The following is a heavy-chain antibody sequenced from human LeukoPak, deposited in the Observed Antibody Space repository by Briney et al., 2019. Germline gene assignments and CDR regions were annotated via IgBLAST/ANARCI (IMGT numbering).Heavy chain of an antibody. CDR3: PRRGDEWYYYDSSGYYFDY. J-gene: IGHJ4*02. D-gene: IGHD3-22*01. CDR2: IYYSGST. CDR1: GGSISSSSYY. V-gene: IGHV4-39*01. Sequence: SSETLSLTCTVSGGSISSSSYYWGWIRQPPGKGLEWIGSIYYSGSTYYNPSLKSRVTISVDTSKNQFSLKLSSVTAADTAVYYCPRRGDEWYYYDSSGYYFDYWGQGTLVTVSS.